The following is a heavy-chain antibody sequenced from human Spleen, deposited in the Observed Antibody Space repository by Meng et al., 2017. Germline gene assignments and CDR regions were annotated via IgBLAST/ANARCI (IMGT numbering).Heavy chain of an antibody. CDR2: INHSEST. J-gene: IGHJ4*02. CDR3: VRGRRGGTGWYWGLVY. V-gene: IGHV4-34*01. Sequence: QVQLQQWGAGLLKPSETLSLICAFYDGPFSGYYWSWIRQSPGKGLEWIGEINHSESTNYNPSLKSRVTMSVDTSRNQFSLKLNSVTAADTAVYYCVRGRRGGTGWYWGLVYWGRGTLVTVSS. CDR1: DGPFSGYY. D-gene: IGHD6-19*01.